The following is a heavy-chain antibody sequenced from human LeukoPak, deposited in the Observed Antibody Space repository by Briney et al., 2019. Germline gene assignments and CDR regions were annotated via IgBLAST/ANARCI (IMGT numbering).Heavy chain of an antibody. V-gene: IGHV3-11*01. D-gene: IGHD5-24*01. CDR1: GFTFSDYY. J-gene: IGHJ5*02. CDR2: ISSSGSTI. Sequence: GGSLRLSCAASGFTFSDYYMSWIRQGPGKGLEWVSYISSSGSTIYYADSVKGRFTISRDNAKNSLYLQMNSLRAEDTAVYYCTTTTSSKRFTKPHWFDPWGQGTLVTVSS. CDR3: TTTTSSKRFTKPHWFDP.